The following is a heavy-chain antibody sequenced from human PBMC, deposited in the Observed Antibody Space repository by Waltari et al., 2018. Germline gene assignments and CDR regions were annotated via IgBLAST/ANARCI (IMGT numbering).Heavy chain of an antibody. D-gene: IGHD2-2*01. Sequence: QVQLQQWGAGLLKPSETLSLTCGESGASFGGFYWRWIRQAPGTGLEWIGDITHTGDSNINPSLKSRLTISVDTSKRQFSLELTSVTPADTAVYYCGRAPATSWFGYSVYWGQGTVVTVSS. V-gene: IGHV4-34*01. J-gene: IGHJ4*02. CDR2: ITHTGDS. CDR1: GASFGGFY. CDR3: GRAPATSWFGYSVY.